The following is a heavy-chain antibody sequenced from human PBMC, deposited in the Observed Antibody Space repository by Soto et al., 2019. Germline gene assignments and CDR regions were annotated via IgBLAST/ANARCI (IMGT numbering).Heavy chain of an antibody. D-gene: IGHD1-1*01. CDR1: GGSISSYY. CDR2: IYTSGST. CDR3: ARDGNLPEYGMDV. J-gene: IGHJ6*02. Sequence: QVQLQESGPGLVKPSETLSLTCTVSGGSISSYYWSWIRQPAGKGLGWIGRIYTSGSTNYNPSRKSRVTMSVDTSKDPCCLKLSSVTAADTAVYYCARDGNLPEYGMDVWGQGTTVTVCS. V-gene: IGHV4-4*07.